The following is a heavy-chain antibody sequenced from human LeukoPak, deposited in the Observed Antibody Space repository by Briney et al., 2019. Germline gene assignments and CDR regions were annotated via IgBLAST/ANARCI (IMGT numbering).Heavy chain of an antibody. CDR1: GFTFSNAW. CDR3: AKGDSHYSSSWYRPDWFDP. J-gene: IGHJ5*02. D-gene: IGHD6-13*01. V-gene: IGHV3-23*01. CDR2: ISGTGGRT. Sequence: AGGSLRLSCAASGFTFSNAWMSWVRQAPGKGLEWVSVISGTGGRTYYADSVKGRFTISRDTSKNTLYLQMNSLRAEDTAVYYCAKGDSHYSSSWYRPDWFDPWGQGTLVTVSS.